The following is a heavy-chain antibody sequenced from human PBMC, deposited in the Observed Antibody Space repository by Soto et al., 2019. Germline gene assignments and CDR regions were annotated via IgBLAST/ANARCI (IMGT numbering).Heavy chain of an antibody. V-gene: IGHV3-13*01. D-gene: IGHD1-1*01. CDR3: AREGERGSGDSVDALDI. J-gene: IGHJ3*02. CDR2: IDIAGNT. Sequence: EVHLVESGGGLVQPGGSLRLSCAASGFTFSSYDMHWVRQATVKGLEWVSAIDIAGNTYYPGSVKCRFTISRENGKNSLYLQMSSLRAGDTAVYYCAREGERGSGDSVDALDIWGQGTLVTVSS. CDR1: GFTFSSYD.